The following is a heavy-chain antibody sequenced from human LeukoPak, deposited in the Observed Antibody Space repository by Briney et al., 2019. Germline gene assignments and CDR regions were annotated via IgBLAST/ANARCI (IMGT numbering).Heavy chain of an antibody. D-gene: IGHD3-9*01. CDR3: ARDILTGYYTGRGWVDPHWFDP. CDR1: GFTFSSYG. V-gene: IGHV3-30*02. Sequence: PGGSLRLSCAASGFTFSSYGMHWVRQAPGKGLEWVAFIRYDGSNKYYADSVKGRFTISRDNSKNTLYLQMNSLRAEDTAVYYCARDILTGYYTGRGWVDPHWFDPWGQGTLVTVSS. CDR2: IRYDGSNK. J-gene: IGHJ5*02.